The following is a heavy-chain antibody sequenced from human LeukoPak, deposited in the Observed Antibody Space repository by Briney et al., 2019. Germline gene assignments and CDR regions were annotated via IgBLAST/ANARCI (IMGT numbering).Heavy chain of an antibody. Sequence: GGSLRLSCAASGFTFSDYDMSWVRQAPGKGLEWVSNLSSSGITIEYADSVKGRFTISRDNANNSLYLQMNSLSAEDTAVYYCARLRRIWNDVEMVDYWGQGTLVTVSS. CDR2: LSSSGITI. CDR1: GFTFSDYD. J-gene: IGHJ4*02. CDR3: ARLRRIWNDVEMVDY. D-gene: IGHD1-1*01. V-gene: IGHV3-11*01.